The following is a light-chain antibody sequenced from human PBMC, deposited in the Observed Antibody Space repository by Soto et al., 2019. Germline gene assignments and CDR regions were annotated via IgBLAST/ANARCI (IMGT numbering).Light chain of an antibody. CDR3: ISHAGTSNV. Sequence: QSALTQPPSASGSLGQSVAISCTGTSSDVGATDYVSWYQHHSGKAPKLLLYEVNKRPSGVPDRFSGSKSGNTASLTVSVLQADDEADYYCISHAGTSNVLGTGTNFTVL. J-gene: IGLJ1*01. CDR2: EVN. V-gene: IGLV2-8*01. CDR1: SSDVGATDY.